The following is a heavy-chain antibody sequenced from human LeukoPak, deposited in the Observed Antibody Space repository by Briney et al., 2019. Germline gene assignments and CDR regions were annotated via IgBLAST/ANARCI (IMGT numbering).Heavy chain of an antibody. CDR3: ARVGQLRHYYFDY. Sequence: GGSLRLSCAASGFTFSSYWMSWVRHAPGKGLEWVANIKQDGSEKYYVDSVKGRFTISRDNAKNSLYLQMNSLRAEDTAVYYCARVGQLRHYYFDYWGQGTLVTVSS. CDR1: GFTFSSYW. CDR2: IKQDGSEK. V-gene: IGHV3-7*03. D-gene: IGHD2-2*01. J-gene: IGHJ4*02.